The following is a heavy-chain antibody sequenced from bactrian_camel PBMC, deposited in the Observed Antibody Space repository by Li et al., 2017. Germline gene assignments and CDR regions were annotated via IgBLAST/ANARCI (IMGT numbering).Heavy chain of an antibody. CDR1: SYSYRLDC. CDR2: IWLGTGGT. CDR3: AAKNGRTWYPLSPDNYGY. J-gene: IGHJ4*01. Sequence: VQLVESGGGSVQAGGSLRLSCAASSYSYRLDCMGWFRQAPGKGREAVATIWLGTGGTYYGDSVKGRFTISQDNAENTVTLQVNSLKPEDTAMYYCAAKNGRTWYPLSPDNYGYWGQGTQVTVS. V-gene: IGHV3S40*01. D-gene: IGHD6*01.